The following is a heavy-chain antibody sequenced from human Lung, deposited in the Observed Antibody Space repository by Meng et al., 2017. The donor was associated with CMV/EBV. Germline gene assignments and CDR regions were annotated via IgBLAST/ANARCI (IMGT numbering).Heavy chain of an antibody. CDR3: VFSEEYYHFRSGPDWYYHYGMDV. CDR2: IIPILGVT. J-gene: IGHJ6*02. V-gene: IGHV1-69*10. D-gene: IGHD3-3*01. Sequence: SXXVSXKASGGSFSRYVVSWVRQAPGQGPEWMGGIIPILGVTNYAQKFQGRLTINADKSTATVYLEWSSLRPDDTALYYCVFSEEYYHFRSGPDWYYHYGMDVWGQGNXVNGAS. CDR1: GGSFSRYV.